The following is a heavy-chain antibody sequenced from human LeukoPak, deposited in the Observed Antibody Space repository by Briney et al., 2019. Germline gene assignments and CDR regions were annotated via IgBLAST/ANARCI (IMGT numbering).Heavy chain of an antibody. V-gene: IGHV4-59*08. D-gene: IGHD2-15*01. J-gene: IGHJ6*02. CDR3: ARHPGGVVGASFYYGMDV. Sequence: SETLSPTCTVSGGSISSYYWSWIRQPPGKGLEWIGYIYYSGSTNYNPSLKSRVTISVDTSKNQFSLKLSSVTAADTAVYYCARHPGGVVGASFYYGMDVWGQGTTVTVSS. CDR1: GGSISSYY. CDR2: IYYSGST.